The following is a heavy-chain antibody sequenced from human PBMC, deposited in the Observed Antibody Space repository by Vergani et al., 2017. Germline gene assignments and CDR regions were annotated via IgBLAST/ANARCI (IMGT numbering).Heavy chain of an antibody. J-gene: IGHJ4*02. V-gene: IGHV5-10-1*01. CDR2: IDPSDSYT. D-gene: IGHD6-19*01. Sequence: EVQLVESGAEVKKPGESLKISCKGSGYSFTSYWISWVRQMPGKGLEWMGRIDPSDSYTNYSPSFQGHVTISADKSISTAYLQWSSLKASDTAMYYCARQRYSSGWNDYWGQGTLVTVSS. CDR1: GYSFTSYW. CDR3: ARQRYSSGWNDY.